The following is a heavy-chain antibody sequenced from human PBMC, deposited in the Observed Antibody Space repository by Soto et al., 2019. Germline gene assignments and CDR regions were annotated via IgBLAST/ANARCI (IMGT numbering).Heavy chain of an antibody. V-gene: IGHV3-74*01. CDR2: INSDGSST. CDR1: GFTFSSYW. D-gene: IGHD6-6*01. Sequence: GESLKISCAASGFTFSSYWMHWVRQAPGKGLVWVSRINSDGSSTSYADSVKGRFTISRDNAKNTLYLQMNSLRAEDTAVYYCARVRHSSSPFDYWGQGTLVTVSS. CDR3: ARVRHSSSPFDY. J-gene: IGHJ4*02.